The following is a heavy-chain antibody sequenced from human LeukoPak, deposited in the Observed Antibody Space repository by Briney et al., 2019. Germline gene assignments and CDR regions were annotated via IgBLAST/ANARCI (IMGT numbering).Heavy chain of an antibody. D-gene: IGHD6-13*01. V-gene: IGHV4-61*01. CDR3: ARDSYDAAAGY. Sequence: SETLSLTCTVSGGSVSSGSCHWSWIRQPPGKGLEWIGYIYYSGSTNYNPSLKSRVTISVDTSKNQFSLKLSSVTAADTAVYYCARDSYDAAAGYWGQGTLVTVSS. J-gene: IGHJ4*02. CDR2: IYYSGST. CDR1: GGSVSSGSCH.